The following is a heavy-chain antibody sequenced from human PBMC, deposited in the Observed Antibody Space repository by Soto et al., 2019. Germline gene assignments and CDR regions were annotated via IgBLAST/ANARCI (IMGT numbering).Heavy chain of an antibody. D-gene: IGHD3-9*01. Sequence: QVQLVQSGAEVKKPGSSVKVSCKASGGTFSSYAISWVRQAPGQGLEWMGGIIPIFGTANYAQKFRGRVTITADESTSTAYMELSSLRSEDTAVYYCARTPGYYDILTGPFDYWGQGTLVTVSS. J-gene: IGHJ4*02. V-gene: IGHV1-69*01. CDR2: IIPIFGTA. CDR3: ARTPGYYDILTGPFDY. CDR1: GGTFSSYA.